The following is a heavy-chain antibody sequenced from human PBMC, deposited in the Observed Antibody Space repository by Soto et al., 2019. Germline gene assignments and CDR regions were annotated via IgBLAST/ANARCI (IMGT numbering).Heavy chain of an antibody. CDR2: ISAGSGKT. Sequence: EVQLLESGGDLVQPGGSLRLSCAASGFTFDSFAMSWVRQAPGRGLAWVSVISAGSGKTFYADSVRGRFTISRDDSRSTLYLQMNSLRADDTALYFCTKELIEAGANYSMGVWGRGTTVTVSS. D-gene: IGHD6-19*01. CDR3: TKELIEAGANYSMGV. J-gene: IGHJ6*03. CDR1: GFTFDSFA. V-gene: IGHV3-23*01.